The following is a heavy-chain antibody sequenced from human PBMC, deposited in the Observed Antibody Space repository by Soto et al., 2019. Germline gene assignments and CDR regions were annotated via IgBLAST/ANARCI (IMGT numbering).Heavy chain of an antibody. CDR3: VLSGTATVAFDI. CDR1: GFTFSIYA. CDR2: ISHDGNNR. V-gene: IGHV3-30-3*01. J-gene: IGHJ3*02. D-gene: IGHD1-7*01. Sequence: QVRVVESGGGVVQPGRSLRLSCAASGFTFSIYAMHWVRQAPGKGLEWLASISHDGNNRYYAGSVRGRFTISRDNSRNTLYLQMNSLRRDDTAVYSCVLSGTATVAFDIWGQGTMVTVSS.